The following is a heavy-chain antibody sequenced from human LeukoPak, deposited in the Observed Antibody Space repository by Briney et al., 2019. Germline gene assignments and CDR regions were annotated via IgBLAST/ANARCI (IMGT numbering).Heavy chain of an antibody. J-gene: IGHJ3*02. CDR2: IYPDDSNT. D-gene: IGHD1-26*01. CDR3: ARHLVGSREDAFDI. CDR1: AYSFTSYW. Sequence: GESLKISCKGSAYSFTSYWIGWVRQMPGKGLEWMGIIYPDDSNTRYSPSFQGQVTISADKSISTAYLQWSSLKASDTAMYYCARHLVGSREDAFDIWGQGTMVTVSS. V-gene: IGHV5-51*01.